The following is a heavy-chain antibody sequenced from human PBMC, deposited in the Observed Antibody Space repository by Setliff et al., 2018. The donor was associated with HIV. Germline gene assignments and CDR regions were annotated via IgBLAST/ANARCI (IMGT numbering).Heavy chain of an antibody. CDR2: IYPGDSET. J-gene: IGHJ6*02. V-gene: IGHV5-51*01. CDR1: GYSFNTYW. D-gene: IGHD2-15*01. Sequence: LGESLTISCKGSGYSFNTYWIGWVRQRPGKGLEWMGIIYPGDSETRYSPSFQGQVTISADKSITTAYLQWSSLKASDTAMYYCVRHWHCSGGSCYSLLANFYYGLDVWGLGTSVTVSS. CDR3: VRHWHCSGGSCYSLLANFYYGLDV.